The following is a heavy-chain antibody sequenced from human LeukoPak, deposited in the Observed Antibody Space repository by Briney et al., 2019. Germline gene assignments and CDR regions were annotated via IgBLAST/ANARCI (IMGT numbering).Heavy chain of an antibody. CDR2: INHSGST. V-gene: IGHV4-34*01. CDR3: ARGPGFYYDFWSGSHRYFDY. CDR1: GGSFSGYY. D-gene: IGHD3-3*01. Sequence: PSETLSLTCAVYGGSFSGYYWSWIRQPPGKGLEWIGEINHSGSTNYNPSLKSRVTISVDTSKNQFSLKLSSVTAADTAVYCCARGPGFYYDFWSGSHRYFDYWGQGTLVTVSS. J-gene: IGHJ4*02.